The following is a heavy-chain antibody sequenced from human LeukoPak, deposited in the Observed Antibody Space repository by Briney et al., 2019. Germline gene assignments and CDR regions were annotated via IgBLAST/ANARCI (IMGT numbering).Heavy chain of an antibody. CDR3: ARGRNGRDGYNRYYYYYMDV. J-gene: IGHJ6*03. V-gene: IGHV4-34*01. D-gene: IGHD5-24*01. CDR2: INHSGST. Sequence: PSETLSLTCAVYGGSFSGYYWSWIRQPPGKGLEWIGEINHSGSTNYNPSLKSRVTISVDTSKNQFSLKLSSVTAADTAVYYCARGRNGRDGYNRYYYYYMDVWGKGTTVTVSS. CDR1: GGSFSGYY.